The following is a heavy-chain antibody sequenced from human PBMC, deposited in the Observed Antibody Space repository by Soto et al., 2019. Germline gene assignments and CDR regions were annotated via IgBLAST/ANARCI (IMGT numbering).Heavy chain of an antibody. CDR2: VSGNGGNT. J-gene: IGHJ5*02. Sequence: GGSLRLSCVASGFSFSSYTMNWVRQAPGKGLEWVSGVSGNGGNTYYADSVKGRFSISRDNSKNTLYLQLNSLRAEDTAIYYCAKDRMGASGWFDPWGQGPPVTVYS. D-gene: IGHD1-26*01. V-gene: IGHV3-23*01. CDR3: AKDRMGASGWFDP. CDR1: GFSFSSYT.